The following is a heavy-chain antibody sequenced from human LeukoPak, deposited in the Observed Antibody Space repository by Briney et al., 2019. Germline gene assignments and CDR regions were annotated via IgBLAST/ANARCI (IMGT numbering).Heavy chain of an antibody. CDR3: AKDPDEYYYDSSDY. CDR1: GFTFSSYA. CDR2: ISGSGGST. D-gene: IGHD3-22*01. Sequence: GGSLRLSCAASGFTFSSYAMSWVRQAPGKGLEWVSAISGSGGSTYYADSVKSRFTISRDNSKNTLYLQTNSLRAEDTAVYYCAKDPDEYYYDSSDYWGQGTLVTVSS. V-gene: IGHV3-23*01. J-gene: IGHJ4*02.